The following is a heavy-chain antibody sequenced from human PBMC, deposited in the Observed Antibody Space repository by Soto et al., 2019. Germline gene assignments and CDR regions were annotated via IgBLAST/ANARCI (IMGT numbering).Heavy chain of an antibody. CDR2: ICPSDYDT. CDR3: ARYGKISDNNNGFDY. Sequence: GESLKISCKGSGYSFTSYWIGCVRQMPGKGLEWMGIICPSDYDTRYSPSFQGQVTISVDKSINTAYLQWSSLKASDTAMYYCARYGKISDNNNGFDYWGQGTPVTVSS. V-gene: IGHV5-51*01. D-gene: IGHD1-1*01. J-gene: IGHJ4*01. CDR1: GYSFTSYW.